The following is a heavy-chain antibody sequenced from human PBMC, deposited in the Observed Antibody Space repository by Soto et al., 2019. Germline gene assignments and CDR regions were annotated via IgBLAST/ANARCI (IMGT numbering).Heavy chain of an antibody. CDR3: AKDHTVAIRDAFDI. CDR2: ISDSGTGT. V-gene: IGHV3-23*01. J-gene: IGHJ3*02. CDR1: GFTFSSHA. Sequence: EVQILESGGGLVQPGGSLRLSCAASGFTFSSHAMYWVRQAPGKGLAWVSGISDSGTGTYYADSVKGRFTISRDNSKNTVYLQMKSLRAEDTAVYYCAKDHTVAIRDAFDIWGQGTMVNVSS. D-gene: IGHD4-4*01.